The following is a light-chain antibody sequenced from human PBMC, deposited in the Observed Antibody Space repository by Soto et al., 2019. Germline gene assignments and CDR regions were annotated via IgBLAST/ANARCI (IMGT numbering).Light chain of an antibody. V-gene: IGLV1-44*01. CDR3: AAWDDSLNGRWV. J-gene: IGLJ3*02. CDR1: SSNIGSNT. CDR2: SNN. Sequence: QSVLTQPPSASGTPGQRVTISCSGSSSNIGSNTVNWYQQLTGTAPKLLIYSNNQRPSGVPDRFSGSKSGTSASLAISGLQSVDEADYYCAAWDDSLNGRWVFGGGTKVTVL.